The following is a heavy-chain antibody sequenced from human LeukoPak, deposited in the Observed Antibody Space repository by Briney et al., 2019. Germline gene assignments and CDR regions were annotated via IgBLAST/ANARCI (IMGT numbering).Heavy chain of an antibody. V-gene: IGHV4-30-4*01. J-gene: IGHJ4*02. CDR1: GGSISSGDYY. CDR2: IYYSGST. CDR3: ARGVPIVVTSRGGYFDY. D-gene: IGHD3-22*01. Sequence: SETLSLTCTVSGGSISSGDYYWSWIRQPPGKGLEWIGYIYYSGSTYYNPSLKSRVTISVDTSKNQFSLKLSSVTAADTAVYYCARGVPIVVTSRGGYFDYWGQGTLVTVSS.